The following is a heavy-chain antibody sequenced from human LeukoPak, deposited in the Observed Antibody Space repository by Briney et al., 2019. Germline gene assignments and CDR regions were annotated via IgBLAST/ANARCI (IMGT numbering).Heavy chain of an antibody. CDR2: IYYSGST. Sequence: PSETLSLTCTVSGGSFSSSSYYWGWIRQPPGKGLEWIGSIYYSGSTYYNPSLKSRVTTSVDTSKNQFSLKLSSVTAADTAVYYCARDAIWFGELSYYYYGMDVWGQGTTVTVSS. CDR3: ARDAIWFGELSYYYYGMDV. J-gene: IGHJ6*02. CDR1: GGSFSSSSYY. V-gene: IGHV4-39*07. D-gene: IGHD3-10*01.